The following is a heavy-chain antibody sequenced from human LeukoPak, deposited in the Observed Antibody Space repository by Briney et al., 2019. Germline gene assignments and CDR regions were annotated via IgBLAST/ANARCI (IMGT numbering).Heavy chain of an antibody. J-gene: IGHJ3*02. V-gene: IGHV3-7*01. CDR3: ASPATVTTYGLEI. Sequence: GGSLRLSCAASGFTFSSYWMTWVRQAPGKGLEWVANIKQDGNEIYHVDSVKGRFTISRDNAKKSLYLQMNSLRAEDTAVYYCASPATVTTYGLEICGQGTMVTVSS. D-gene: IGHD4-17*01. CDR1: GFTFSSYW. CDR2: IKQDGNEI.